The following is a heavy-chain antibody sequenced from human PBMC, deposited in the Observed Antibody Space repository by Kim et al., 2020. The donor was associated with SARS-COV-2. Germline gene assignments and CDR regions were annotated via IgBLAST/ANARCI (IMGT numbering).Heavy chain of an antibody. CDR3: ALSYSSGWYFDY. D-gene: IGHD6-19*01. J-gene: IGHJ4*02. Sequence: NYAQKFQGRVTMTRDTSISTAYMELSRLRSDDTVVYYCALSYSSGWYFDYWGQGTLVTVSS. V-gene: IGHV1-2*05.